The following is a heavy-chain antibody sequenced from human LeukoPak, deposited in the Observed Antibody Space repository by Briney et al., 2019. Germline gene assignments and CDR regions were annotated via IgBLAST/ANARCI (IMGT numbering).Heavy chain of an antibody. CDR1: GGTFSSYA. D-gene: IGHD2-21*02. Sequence: SVKVSCKASGGTFSSYAISWVRQAPGQGFEWMGGIIPIFGTANYAQKFQGRVTITTDESTSTAYMELSSLRSEDTAVYYCATELAYCGGDCYSGFDYWGQGTLVTVSS. CDR2: IIPIFGTA. CDR3: ATELAYCGGDCYSGFDY. J-gene: IGHJ4*02. V-gene: IGHV1-69*05.